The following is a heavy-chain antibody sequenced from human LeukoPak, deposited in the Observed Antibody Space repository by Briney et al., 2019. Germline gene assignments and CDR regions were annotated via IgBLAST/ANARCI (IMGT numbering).Heavy chain of an antibody. CDR1: GGSISSYY. CDR2: MHYSGST. D-gene: IGHD3-10*01. CDR3: ARWILYSSGSYSGY. V-gene: IGHV4-59*01. J-gene: IGHJ4*02. Sequence: SETLSLTCTVSGGSISSYYWRWIRQPPGKGLVWIGYMHYSGSTNYNPSLKSRVTISVDTSKNQFSLKLSSVTAADTAVYYCARWILYSSGSYSGYWGQGTLVTVSS.